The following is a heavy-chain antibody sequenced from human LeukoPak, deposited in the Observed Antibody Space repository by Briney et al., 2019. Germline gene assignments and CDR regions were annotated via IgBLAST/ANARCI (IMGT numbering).Heavy chain of an antibody. D-gene: IGHD3-3*01. CDR2: IKDDGSEK. J-gene: IGHJ6*02. Sequence: GGSLRLSCAAFGFTFSSYSMNWVRQAPGKGLEWVASIKDDGSEKHYVDSVSGRFTISRDNDKNSLHLQMSSLRAEDTAVYYCARRGITISGVLVYHYSGLDVWGQGTTVTVSS. V-gene: IGHV3-7*01. CDR3: ARRGITISGVLVYHYSGLDV. CDR1: GFTFSSYS.